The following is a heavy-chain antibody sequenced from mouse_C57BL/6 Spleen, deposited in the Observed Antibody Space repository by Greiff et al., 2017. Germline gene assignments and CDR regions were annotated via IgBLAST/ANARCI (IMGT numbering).Heavy chain of an antibody. D-gene: IGHD1-1*01. V-gene: IGHV1-58*01. Sequence: EVQVVESGAVLVRPGSSVKMSCKTSGYTFTSSSINWVRQRPGQGLEWIGYIYIGNGYTEFNEKFKSKATLTSDTSSSTAYMQVSSLTSEDSAIYFCARPLITTIVEEWFVYWCQGTLVTVSA. CDR2: IYIGNGYT. CDR1: GYTFTSSS. CDR3: ARPLITTIVEEWFVY. J-gene: IGHJ3*01.